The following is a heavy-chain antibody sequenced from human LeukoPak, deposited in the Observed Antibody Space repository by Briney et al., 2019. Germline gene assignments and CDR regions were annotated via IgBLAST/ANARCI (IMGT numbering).Heavy chain of an antibody. CDR1: GFTFSSYA. D-gene: IGHD3-10*01. Sequence: QTGGSLRLSCAASGFTFSSYAMSWVRQAPGKGLEWVSAISGSGGSTYYADSVKGRFTISRDNSKNTLYLQMNSLRAEDTAVYYCASRLEGYYGSGISTAIYYYYGMDVWGQGTTVTVSS. CDR2: ISGSGGST. J-gene: IGHJ6*02. CDR3: ASRLEGYYGSGISTAIYYYYGMDV. V-gene: IGHV3-23*01.